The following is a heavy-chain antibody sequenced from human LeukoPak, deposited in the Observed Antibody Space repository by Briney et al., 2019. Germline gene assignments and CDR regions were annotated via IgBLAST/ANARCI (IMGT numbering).Heavy chain of an antibody. D-gene: IGHD3-10*01. CDR1: GFTFSSYA. Sequence: GGSLRLSCAASGFTFSSYAMSWVRQAPGKGLEWVSAISGSGGSTYYADSVKGRFTISRDNSKNTRYLQMNSLRAEDTAVYYCAKAYMRASGTREWGQGTLVTVSS. CDR2: ISGSGGST. J-gene: IGHJ4*02. CDR3: AKAYMRASGTRE. V-gene: IGHV3-23*01.